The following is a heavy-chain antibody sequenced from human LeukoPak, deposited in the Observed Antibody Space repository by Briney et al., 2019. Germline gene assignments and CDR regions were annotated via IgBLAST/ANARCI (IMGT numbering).Heavy chain of an antibody. J-gene: IGHJ4*02. D-gene: IGHD5-24*01. CDR2: ISGSGGTT. V-gene: IGHV3-23*01. Sequence: GGSLRLSCAASGFTFSIYAMSWVRQAPGKGLEWVPAISGSGGTTYYADSVKGRFSISRDNSKNTLYLQMNSLRAEDTAVYYCAKGANYSPDYWGQGTLVTVSS. CDR1: GFTFSIYA. CDR3: AKGANYSPDY.